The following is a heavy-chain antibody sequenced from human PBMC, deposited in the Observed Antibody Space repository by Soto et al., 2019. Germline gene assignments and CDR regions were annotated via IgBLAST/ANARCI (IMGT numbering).Heavy chain of an antibody. CDR3: ASEGPPGDSFDY. CDR1: GFTFSSYW. D-gene: IGHD3-16*01. Sequence: GGSLRLSCAASGFTFSSYWMHWVRQAPGKGLEWVSLISCSSSTKYYADSVKGRFTISRDNSKNTLYLQMNSLRAEDTAVYYCASEGPPGDSFDYWGQGTLVTVSS. V-gene: IGHV3-30-3*01. CDR2: ISCSSSTK. J-gene: IGHJ4*02.